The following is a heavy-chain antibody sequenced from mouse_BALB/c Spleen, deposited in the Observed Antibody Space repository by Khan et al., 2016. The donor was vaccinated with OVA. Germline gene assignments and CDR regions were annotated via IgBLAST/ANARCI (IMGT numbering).Heavy chain of an antibody. D-gene: IGHD2-14*01. CDR2: INPDSSTI. CDR1: GFDFSRYW. CDR3: ARPYRYDGRAWFAY. J-gene: IGHJ3*01. Sequence: EVKLLESGGGLVQPGGSLNLSCAASGFDFSRYWMSWVRQAPGKGLEWIGEINPDSSTINYTPSLKDKFIISRDNAKNTLYLQMSKVRSEDTALYYCARPYRYDGRAWFAYWGQGTLVTVSA. V-gene: IGHV4-1*02.